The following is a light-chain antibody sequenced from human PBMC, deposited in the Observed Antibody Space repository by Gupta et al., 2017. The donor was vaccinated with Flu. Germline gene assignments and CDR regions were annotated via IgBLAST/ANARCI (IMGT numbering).Light chain of an antibody. Sequence: SALPQPASVSASPRQSITISSTATSSDVGGYNSVSWYQQHQGKAPNPIIYEVSNRPSGVLDHFSGSKSGNTASLTISVPHAEDEADYYCCSYTSSNTRVFGTGTKVTVL. CDR1: SSDVGGYNS. CDR3: CSYTSSNTRV. CDR2: EVS. J-gene: IGLJ1*01. V-gene: IGLV2-14*01.